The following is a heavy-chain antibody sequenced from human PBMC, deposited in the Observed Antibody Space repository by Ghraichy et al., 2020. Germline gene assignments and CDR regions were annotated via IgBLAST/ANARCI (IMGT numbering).Heavy chain of an antibody. CDR2: ISSSNTYI. Sequence: GGSLRLSCAASGFTFSGYSMNWVRQAPGKGLEWVSFISSSNTYIYYVDSVKGRFTISRDNAKNSLYLQMNSLRAEDTAVYYCARRGPSSSWYPIDYWGQGTLVTVSS. D-gene: IGHD6-13*01. CDR3: ARRGPSSSWYPIDY. J-gene: IGHJ4*02. CDR1: GFTFSGYS. V-gene: IGHV3-21*01.